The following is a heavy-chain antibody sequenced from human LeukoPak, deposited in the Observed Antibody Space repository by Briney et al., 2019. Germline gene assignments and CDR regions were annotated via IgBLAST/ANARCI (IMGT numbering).Heavy chain of an antibody. CDR3: ARSGISGIAARNWFDP. Sequence: ASVKVSCKASGYTFTGYYMHWVRQAPGQGPEWMGWINPNSGGTNYAQKFQGRVAMTRDTSISTAYMELSRLRSDDTAVYYCARSGISGIAARNWFDPWGQGTLVTVSS. V-gene: IGHV1-2*02. CDR2: INPNSGGT. D-gene: IGHD6-6*01. J-gene: IGHJ5*02. CDR1: GYTFTGYY.